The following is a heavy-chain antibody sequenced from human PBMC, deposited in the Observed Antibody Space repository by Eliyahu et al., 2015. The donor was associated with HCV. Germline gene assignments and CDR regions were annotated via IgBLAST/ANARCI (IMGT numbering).Heavy chain of an antibody. CDR2: XNSXGXST. Sequence: EVQLVESGGGLVQPGGSLRLSCAASGFTFXXYWXHWVRXAPGKGLVWVSRXNSXGXSTSYADSVKGRXTISRDNAKNTLYLQMNSLRAEDTAVYYCARQLRGRGYSGYDWGYWGQGTLVTVSS. CDR3: ARQLRGRGYSGYDWGY. D-gene: IGHD5-12*01. CDR1: GFTFXXYW. V-gene: IGHV3-74*01. J-gene: IGHJ4*02.